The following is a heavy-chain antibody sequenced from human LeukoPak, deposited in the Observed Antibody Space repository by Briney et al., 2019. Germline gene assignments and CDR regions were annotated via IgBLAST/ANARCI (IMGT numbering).Heavy chain of an antibody. CDR1: GGSFSGYY. CDR3: ARATVVMVYSILENWLDP. V-gene: IGHV4-34*01. D-gene: IGHD2-8*01. Sequence: SETLSLTCAVYGGSFSGYYWSWIRQPPGKGLEWIGEISHSGSTNYNPSLKSRVTISVDTSKNQFSLKLSSVTAADTAVYYCARATVVMVYSILENWLDPWGQGTLVTVSS. J-gene: IGHJ5*02. CDR2: ISHSGST.